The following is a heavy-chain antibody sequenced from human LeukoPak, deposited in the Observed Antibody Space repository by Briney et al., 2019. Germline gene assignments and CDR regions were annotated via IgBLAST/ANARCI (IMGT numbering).Heavy chain of an antibody. CDR3: ASGRGAIDY. J-gene: IGHJ4*02. D-gene: IGHD3-10*01. CDR1: GGTFSSYA. V-gene: IGHV1-69*13. Sequence: GASVKVSCKASGGTFSSYAISWVRQSPGQGLEWMGGIIPIFGTANYAQKFQGRVTITADESTSTAYMELSSLRSEDRAVYYCASGRGAIDYWGQGTLVTVSS. CDR2: IIPIFGTA.